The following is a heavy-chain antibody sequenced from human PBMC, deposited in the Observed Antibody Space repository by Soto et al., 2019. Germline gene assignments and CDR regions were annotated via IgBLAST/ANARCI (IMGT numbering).Heavy chain of an antibody. Sequence: SVKVSCKASGGTFSSYAISWVRQAPGQGLEWMGGIIPIFGTANYAQKFQGRVTITADKSTSTAYMELSSLRSEDTAVYYCARDKGVGLRYDYYYGMDVWGQGTTVTVSS. D-gene: IGHD3-16*01. CDR3: ARDKGVGLRYDYYYGMDV. CDR1: GGTFSSYA. J-gene: IGHJ6*02. CDR2: IIPIFGTA. V-gene: IGHV1-69*06.